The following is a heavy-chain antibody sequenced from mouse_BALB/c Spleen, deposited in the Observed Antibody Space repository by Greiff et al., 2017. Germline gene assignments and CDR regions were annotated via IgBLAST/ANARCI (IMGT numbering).Heavy chain of an antibody. Sequence: DVKLVESGGGLVQPGGSRKLSCAASGFTFSSFGMHWVRQAPEKGLEWVAYISSGSSTIYYADTVKGRFTISRDNPKNTLFLQMTSLRSEDTAMYYCARGGVFLDYWGQGTTLTVSS. V-gene: IGHV5-17*02. CDR2: ISSGSSTI. CDR3: ARGGVFLDY. D-gene: IGHD2-10*02. J-gene: IGHJ2*01. CDR1: GFTFSSFG.